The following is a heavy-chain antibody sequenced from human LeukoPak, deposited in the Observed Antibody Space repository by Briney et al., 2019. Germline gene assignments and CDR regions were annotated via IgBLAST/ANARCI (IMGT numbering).Heavy chain of an antibody. V-gene: IGHV3-30*03. J-gene: IGHJ4*02. CDR2: ISYDGSNK. CDR3: ARDGDRGWFGESI. CDR1: EFTFRNYG. Sequence: GGSLRLSCAASEFTFRNYGMQWVRQAPGKGLEWVALISYDGSNKYYADSVKGRFTISRDNSKNTLYLQLNSLEAEDTAVYYCARDGDRGWFGESIWGQGTLVIVSS. D-gene: IGHD3-10*01.